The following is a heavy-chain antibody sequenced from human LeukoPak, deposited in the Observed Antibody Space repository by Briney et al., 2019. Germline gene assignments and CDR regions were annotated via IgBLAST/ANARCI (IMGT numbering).Heavy chain of an antibody. D-gene: IGHD3-22*01. CDR2: IRYDGNNK. CDR3: ARGYYDSSGYPVSPDY. V-gene: IGHV3-30*02. CDR1: GFTFSSYG. Sequence: GGSLRLSCAASGFTFSSYGMHWVRQAPGKGLEWVAFIRYDGNNKYYADSVKGRFTISRDNAKNSLYLQMNSLRAEDTAVYYCARGYYDSSGYPVSPDYWGQGTLVTVSS. J-gene: IGHJ4*02.